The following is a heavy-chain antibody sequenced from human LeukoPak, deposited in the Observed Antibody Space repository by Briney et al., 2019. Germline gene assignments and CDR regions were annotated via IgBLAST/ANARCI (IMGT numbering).Heavy chain of an antibody. Sequence: GESLRLSCAASGFTFSHTGIHWVRQAPGKGLEWVALIYYDGSNQFYADSVKGRFTISRDNSKNMVFLHLNSLRDEDTAVYLCAKDYGTTGYYRGGFFDYWGRGALVTVSS. D-gene: IGHD2-15*01. CDR3: AKDYGTTGYYRGGFFDY. CDR2: IYYDGSNQ. J-gene: IGHJ4*02. CDR1: GFTFSHTG. V-gene: IGHV3-33*06.